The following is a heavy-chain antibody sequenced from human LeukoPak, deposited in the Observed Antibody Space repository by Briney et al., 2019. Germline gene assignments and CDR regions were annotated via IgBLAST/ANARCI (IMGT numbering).Heavy chain of an antibody. V-gene: IGHV4-59*01. CDR1: GGSISSYY. J-gene: IGHJ4*02. D-gene: IGHD3-22*01. Sequence: SETLSLTCTVSGGSISSYYWSWIRQPPGKGLEWIGYIYYSGSTNYNPSLKSRVTISVDTSKNQFSLKLSSVTAADTAVYYCAKADGRSYDSSGYDNWGQGTLVTVSS. CDR3: AKADGRSYDSSGYDN. CDR2: IYYSGST.